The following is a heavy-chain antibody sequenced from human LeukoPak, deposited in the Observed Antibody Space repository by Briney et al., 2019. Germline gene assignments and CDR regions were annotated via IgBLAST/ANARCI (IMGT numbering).Heavy chain of an antibody. J-gene: IGHJ6*03. Sequence: GRSLRLSCAASGFTFSSYAMHWVRQAPGKGLEWVAVISYDGSNKYYADSVKGRFTISRDNSKNTLYLQMNSLRAEDTAVYYCARLAPHRVLWVDYNSYMDVWGKGTTVTVSS. D-gene: IGHD3-10*01. CDR3: ARLAPHRVLWVDYNSYMDV. CDR1: GFTFSSYA. V-gene: IGHV3-30*01. CDR2: ISYDGSNK.